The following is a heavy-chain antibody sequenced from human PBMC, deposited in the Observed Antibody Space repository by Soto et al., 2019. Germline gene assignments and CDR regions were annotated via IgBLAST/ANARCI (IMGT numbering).Heavy chain of an antibody. V-gene: IGHV3-30-3*01. Sequence: ESGGGVVQPGRSLRLSCAASGFTFSSYAMHWVRQAPGKGLEWVAVISYDGSNKYYADSVKGRFTISRDNSKNTLYLQMNSLRAEDTAVYYCARGVKRGAHFDYWGQGTLVTVSS. CDR1: GFTFSSYA. J-gene: IGHJ4*02. D-gene: IGHD1-26*01. CDR3: ARGVKRGAHFDY. CDR2: ISYDGSNK.